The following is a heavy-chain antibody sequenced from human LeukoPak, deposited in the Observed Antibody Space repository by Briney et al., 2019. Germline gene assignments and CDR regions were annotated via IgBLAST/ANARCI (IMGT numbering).Heavy chain of an antibody. Sequence: GGSLRLSCAASGFTFSSYAMHWVRQAPGKGLEWVAVISYDGSNKYYADSVKGRFTISRDNSKNTLYLQMNSLRAEDTAVYYCARRVGATPYGYFDYWGQGTLVTVSS. J-gene: IGHJ4*02. CDR1: GFTFSSYA. CDR2: ISYDGSNK. CDR3: ARRVGATPYGYFDY. D-gene: IGHD1-26*01. V-gene: IGHV3-30-3*01.